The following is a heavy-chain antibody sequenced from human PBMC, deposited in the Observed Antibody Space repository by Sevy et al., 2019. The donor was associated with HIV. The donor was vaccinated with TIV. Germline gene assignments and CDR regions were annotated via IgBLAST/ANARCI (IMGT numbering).Heavy chain of an antibody. Sequence: GGSLRLSCAASGFTFSSYVMSWVRQAPGKGLEWVSAISGSGGSTYYADSVKGRFTISRDNSKNTLYLQMNSLRAEDTAVYYCARRGRDGYNLNLTPWGQGTLVTVSS. J-gene: IGHJ5*02. CDR2: ISGSGGST. CDR1: GFTFSSYV. V-gene: IGHV3-23*01. D-gene: IGHD3-16*01. CDR3: ARRGRDGYNLNLTP.